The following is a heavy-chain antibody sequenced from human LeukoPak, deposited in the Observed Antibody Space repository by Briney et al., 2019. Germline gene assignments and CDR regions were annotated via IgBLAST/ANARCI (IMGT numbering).Heavy chain of an antibody. D-gene: IGHD4-11*01. CDR3: ARSVPDYTRFDF. CDR2: ISYDGSNK. V-gene: IGHV3-30*04. Sequence: TGGSLRLSCAASGFTFSSYAMHWVRQAPGKGLEWVAVISYDGSNKYYADSVKGRFTISRDNSKNTAYLQMNSLRVEDTALYYCARSVPDYTRFDFWGQGALVTVSS. CDR1: GFTFSSYA. J-gene: IGHJ4*02.